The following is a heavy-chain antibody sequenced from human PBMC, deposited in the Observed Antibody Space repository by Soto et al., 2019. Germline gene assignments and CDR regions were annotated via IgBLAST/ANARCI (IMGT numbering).Heavy chain of an antibody. CDR2: TYYRSKWYS. Sequence: SQTLSLPFVISGDSVSTNYLTWNWIRQSPSRGLEWLGRTYYRSKWYSDYAVSVKSRVTINPDTSENQFSLQLNSVTPEDTAVYYCARLIGNSWLDHWGQGTPVTVSS. CDR1: GDSVSTNYLT. J-gene: IGHJ5*02. CDR3: ARLIGNSWLDH. D-gene: IGHD2-8*01. V-gene: IGHV6-1*01.